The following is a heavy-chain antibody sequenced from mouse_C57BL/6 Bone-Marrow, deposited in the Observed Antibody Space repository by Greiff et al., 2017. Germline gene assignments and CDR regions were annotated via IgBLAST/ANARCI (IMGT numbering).Heavy chain of an antibody. CDR3: ARDRVGYAMDY. D-gene: IGHD1-1*01. CDR1: GFTFSSYA. CDR2: TSDGGSYT. Sequence: EVQVVESGGGLVKPGGSLKLSCAASGFTFSSYAMSWVRQTPEKRLEWVATTSDGGSYTYYPDNVKGRFTISRDNAKNNLYLQMSHLKSEDTAMYYCARDRVGYAMDYWGQGTSVTVSS. J-gene: IGHJ4*01. V-gene: IGHV5-4*01.